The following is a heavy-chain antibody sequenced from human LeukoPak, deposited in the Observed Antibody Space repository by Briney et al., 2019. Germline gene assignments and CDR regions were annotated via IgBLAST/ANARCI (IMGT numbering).Heavy chain of an antibody. Sequence: GGCVRLSCAASXXTFXSXXXXXVXXXPGXXXXWVSRINSDGSNAGYADSFKGRFTISRDNAQNTLYLQMNSLSAEDTAVYYCARLSYPDVDYWGQGSLVTVSS. V-gene: IGHV3-74*01. CDR1: XXTFXSXX. D-gene: IGHD3-16*02. CDR2: INSDGSNA. CDR3: ARLSYPDVDY. J-gene: IGHJ4*02.